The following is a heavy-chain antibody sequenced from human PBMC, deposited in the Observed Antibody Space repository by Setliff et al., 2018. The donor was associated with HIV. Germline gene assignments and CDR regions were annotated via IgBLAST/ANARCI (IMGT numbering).Heavy chain of an antibody. CDR2: ITHSGST. Sequence: SETLSLTCAVYGGSFSGYYWNWIRQSPGKGLEWIGEITHSGSTNYNPSLKSRVTISIDTSKNQFSLKVNSVTAADTAVYYCATDGGLWFGRHSYLQNWGQGTLVTV. J-gene: IGHJ1*01. CDR1: GGSFSGYY. CDR3: ATDGGLWFGRHSYLQN. V-gene: IGHV4-34*01. D-gene: IGHD3-10*01.